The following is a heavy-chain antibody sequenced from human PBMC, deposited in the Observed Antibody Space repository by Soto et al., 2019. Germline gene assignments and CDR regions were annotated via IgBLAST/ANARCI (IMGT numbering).Heavy chain of an antibody. V-gene: IGHV3-66*01. CDR1: GFTVSSNY. J-gene: IGHJ4*02. D-gene: IGHD6-6*01. CDR2: IYSGGST. Sequence: LRLSCAASGFTVSSNYMSWVRQAPGKGLEWVSVIYSGGSTYYADSVKGRFTISRDNSKNTLYLQMNSLRAEDTAVYYCCIAARLLYFDYWGQGTLVTVSS. CDR3: CIAARLLYFDY.